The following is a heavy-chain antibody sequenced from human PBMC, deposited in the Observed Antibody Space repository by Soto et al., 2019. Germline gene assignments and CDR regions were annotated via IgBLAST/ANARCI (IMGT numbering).Heavy chain of an antibody. CDR1: GFTLENYA. J-gene: IGHJ5*02. CDR2: ISGSGGTT. D-gene: IGHD1-1*01. CDR3: ARSINWPDWFDP. V-gene: IGHV3-23*01. Sequence: GGSLRLSCVASGFTLENYAMSWVRQAPGKGLEWVSAISGSGGTTYYSDSVKGRFTISRDNSKNTLYLQMNSLRVEDTAVYYCARSINWPDWFDPWGQGILVTVSS.